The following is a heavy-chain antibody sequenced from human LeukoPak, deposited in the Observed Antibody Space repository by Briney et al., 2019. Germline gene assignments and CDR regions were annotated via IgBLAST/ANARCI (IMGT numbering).Heavy chain of an antibody. CDR3: ANAYYGSGSPVDWFDP. CDR1: GFTFCSYG. D-gene: IGHD3-10*01. J-gene: IGHJ5*02. V-gene: IGHV3-30*18. CDR2: ISYDGSKK. Sequence: GGSLRLSCAASGFTFCSYGRYWVRQASGKGLEWVAIISYDGSKKYYGDSVKGRFTISRDNSKNTQYLQMNSLRAEDTAVYYCANAYYGSGSPVDWFDPWGQGTLVTVSS.